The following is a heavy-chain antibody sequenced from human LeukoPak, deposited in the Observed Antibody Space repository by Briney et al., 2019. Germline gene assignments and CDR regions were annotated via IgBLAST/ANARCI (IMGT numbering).Heavy chain of an antibody. D-gene: IGHD2-2*02. CDR1: GGTFSSYA. CDR2: ISAYNGNT. J-gene: IGHJ4*02. Sequence: ASVKVSCKASGGTFSSYAINWVRQATGQGLEWMGWISAYNGNTNYAQKLQGRVTMTTDTSTSTAYMELRSLRSDDTAVYYCARTQLLNPFDYWGQGTLVTVSS. CDR3: ARTQLLNPFDY. V-gene: IGHV1-18*01.